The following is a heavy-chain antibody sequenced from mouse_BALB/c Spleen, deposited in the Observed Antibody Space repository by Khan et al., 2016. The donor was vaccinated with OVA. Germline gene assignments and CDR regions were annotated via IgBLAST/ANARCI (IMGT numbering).Heavy chain of an antibody. CDR1: GFTFSSYV. Sequence: EVELVESGGDLVKPGGSLKLSCAASGFTFSSYVMSWVRQTPEKRLEWVASISSGGSTYYPDSGKGRFTISRDNARNILYLQMSSLRSEDTAMYYCVREAYRYDEYYFDYWGQGTTLTVSS. D-gene: IGHD2-14*01. J-gene: IGHJ2*01. CDR3: VREAYRYDEYYFDY. CDR2: ISSGGST. V-gene: IGHV5-6-5*01.